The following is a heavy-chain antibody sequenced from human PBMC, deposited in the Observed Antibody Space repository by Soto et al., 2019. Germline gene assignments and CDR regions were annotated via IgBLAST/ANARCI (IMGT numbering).Heavy chain of an antibody. CDR2: INHSGST. CDR1: GGSFSVYY. Sequence: SETLSLTCAVYGGSFSVYYWSWIRQPPGKGLEWIGEINHSGSTNYNPSLKSRVTISVDTSKNQFSLKLSSVTAADTAVYYCARGLSGXGLRFLEWLLLGDAFDIWGQGTMVTVSS. J-gene: IGHJ3*02. CDR3: ARGLSGXGLRFLEWLLLGDAFDI. D-gene: IGHD3-3*01. V-gene: IGHV4-34*01.